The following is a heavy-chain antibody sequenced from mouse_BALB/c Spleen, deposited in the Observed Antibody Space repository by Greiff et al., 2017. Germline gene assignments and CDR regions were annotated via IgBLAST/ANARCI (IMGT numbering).Heavy chain of an antibody. Sequence: EVKLVESGGGLVQPGGSLKLSCAASGFTFSSYGMPWVRQTPDKRLELVASINSNGGSTYYPDNVKGRFTISRDNAKNTLYLQMSSLKSEDTAVYYCAREPPYYGSSYDYWGQGTTLTVSS. CDR1: GFTFSSYG. J-gene: IGHJ2*01. V-gene: IGHV5-6-3*01. D-gene: IGHD1-1*01. CDR2: INSNGGST. CDR3: AREPPYYGSSYDY.